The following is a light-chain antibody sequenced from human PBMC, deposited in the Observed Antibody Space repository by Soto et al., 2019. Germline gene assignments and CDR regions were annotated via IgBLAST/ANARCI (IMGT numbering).Light chain of an antibody. CDR3: ATWDDDMHVWL. J-gene: IGLJ2*01. Sequence: QAVVTQPPSVSATPGQGVTLSCSGGDSNIGSTAVNWYQQVPGTAPKLLIYSSNQRPSGVPDRISGSKSGTSASLAISGLQSEDEDDYYCATWDDDMHVWLFGGGTKLTVL. CDR2: SSN. V-gene: IGLV1-44*01. CDR1: DSNIGSTA.